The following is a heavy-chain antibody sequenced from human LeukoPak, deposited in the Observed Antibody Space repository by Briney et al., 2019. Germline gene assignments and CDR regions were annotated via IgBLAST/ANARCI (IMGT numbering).Heavy chain of an antibody. CDR3: ARGAERGYSYGSDY. CDR1: GYTFSSYG. Sequence: ASVKVSCKASGYTFSSYGITWARQAPGQGLEWMGWINSYNGNTNYAQKLQGRVTMTTDTSTSTAYMELRSLRSDDTAVYYCARGAERGYSYGSDYWGQGTLLTVSS. CDR2: INSYNGNT. D-gene: IGHD5-18*01. J-gene: IGHJ4*02. V-gene: IGHV1-18*01.